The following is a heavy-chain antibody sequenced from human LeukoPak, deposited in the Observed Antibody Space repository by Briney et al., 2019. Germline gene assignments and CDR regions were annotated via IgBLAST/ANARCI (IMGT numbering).Heavy chain of an antibody. J-gene: IGHJ4*02. CDR1: GGSISSSNW. Sequence: PSETLSLTCAVSGGSISSSNWWSWVRQPPGKGLEWIGEIYHSGSTYYNPSLKSRVTISVDRSKNQSSLKLSSVTAADTAVYYCARGSSSWYSEDYWGQGTLVTVSS. D-gene: IGHD6-13*01. CDR3: ARGSSSWYSEDY. V-gene: IGHV4-4*02. CDR2: IYHSGST.